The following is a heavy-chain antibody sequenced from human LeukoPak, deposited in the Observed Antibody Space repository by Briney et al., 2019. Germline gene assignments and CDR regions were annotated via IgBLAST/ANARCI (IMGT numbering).Heavy chain of an antibody. CDR2: ISYSGST. CDR3: AAIVVVPPAIAY. Sequence: SETPSLTCTVSGASISSDAYCWSWIRQHPGKGLEWIGYISYSGSTYYNPSLKSRITISVDTSKNQFSLNLSSVTAADTAVYFCAAIVVVPPAIAYWGQGTLVTVSS. V-gene: IGHV4-31*03. D-gene: IGHD2-2*01. J-gene: IGHJ4*02. CDR1: GASISSDAYC.